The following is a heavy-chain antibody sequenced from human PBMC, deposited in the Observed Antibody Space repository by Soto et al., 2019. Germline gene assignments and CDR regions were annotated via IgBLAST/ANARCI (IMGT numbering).Heavy chain of an antibody. CDR2: IWYDGSNK. V-gene: IGHV3-33*01. Sequence: PCGSLRLSCAASGFTFSSYGMHWVRQAPGKGLEWVAVIWYDGSNKYYADSVKGRFTISRDNSKNTLYLQMNSLRAEDTAVYYCARDGLWLKQNYGMDVWGQGTTVTVSS. D-gene: IGHD3-10*01. J-gene: IGHJ6*02. CDR3: ARDGLWLKQNYGMDV. CDR1: GFTFSSYG.